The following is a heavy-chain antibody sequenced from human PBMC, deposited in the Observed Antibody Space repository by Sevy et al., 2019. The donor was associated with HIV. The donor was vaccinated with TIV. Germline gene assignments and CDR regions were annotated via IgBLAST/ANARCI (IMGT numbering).Heavy chain of an antibody. CDR3: ARQGGIVDRAFDF. CDR1: GGSVSSSGYY. V-gene: IGHV4-39*01. J-gene: IGHJ4*02. CDR2: VYYSGSA. Sequence: SETLTLTCTVSGGSVSSSGYYWGWIRQPPGKGLEWIGNVYYSGSADYNPSLKSRATISVDTSKNQFSLKVKSVTAAHTAVYYCARQGGIVDRAFDFWGQGTLVTVSS. D-gene: IGHD2-21*01.